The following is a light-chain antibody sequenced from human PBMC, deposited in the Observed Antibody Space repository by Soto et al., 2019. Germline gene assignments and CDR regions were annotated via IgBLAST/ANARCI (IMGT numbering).Light chain of an antibody. V-gene: IGKV3D-15*01. CDR1: QSVSNN. J-gene: IGKJ4*01. Sequence: EIVMTQSPATLSVSPGERATLSFRASQSVSNNLAWYQQKPGQAPRLLIFDSSNRATGVPVRFSGTGSGTEFTLTISSLQSEDFAFYFCQQYNNWPLTFGGGTKVDIK. CDR3: QQYNNWPLT. CDR2: DSS.